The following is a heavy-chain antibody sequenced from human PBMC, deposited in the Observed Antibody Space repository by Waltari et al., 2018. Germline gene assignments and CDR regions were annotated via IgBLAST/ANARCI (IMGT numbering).Heavy chain of an antibody. J-gene: IGHJ6*02. V-gene: IGHV3-30*04. Sequence: QVQLVESGGGVVQPGRSLRLSCAASEFTLRSYAMLWVRQAPGKGLEWVAVISYNERNIYYVDSVKGRFIISRDNSNKMLYLQMNSLRTEDTAVYYCARDYCDRTNCHGMDVWGQGTTVTVSS. D-gene: IGHD3-22*01. CDR2: ISYNERNI. CDR1: EFTLRSYA. CDR3: ARDYCDRTNCHGMDV.